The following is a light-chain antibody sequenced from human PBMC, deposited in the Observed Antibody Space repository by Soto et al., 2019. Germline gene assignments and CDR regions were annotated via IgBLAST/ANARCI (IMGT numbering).Light chain of an antibody. V-gene: IGLV2-23*01. Sequence: QSALTQPASVSGSPGQSITISCTGTNSDVGYYNLVSWYQQCPGKAPKLIIYETSKRPSGVSNRFSGSKSGNTASLTISGLQAEDEAAYYCCSFAHRSTLVFGGGTKLTVL. J-gene: IGLJ3*02. CDR3: CSFAHRSTLV. CDR1: NSDVGYYNL. CDR2: ETS.